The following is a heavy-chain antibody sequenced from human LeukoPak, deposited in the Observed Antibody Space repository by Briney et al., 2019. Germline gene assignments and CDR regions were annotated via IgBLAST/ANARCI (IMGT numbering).Heavy chain of an antibody. J-gene: IGHJ4*02. V-gene: IGHV4-34*01. Sequence: SETLSLTCSLECESYTAYYCSWIRQPPGKGLEWIGEINHSGSTNYNPSLKSRVTISVDTSKNQFSLKLNFVTAADTAVYYCARGPPLYSSSSGGGTFDYWGQGTLVTVSS. D-gene: IGHD6-6*01. CDR3: ARGPPLYSSSSGGGTFDY. CDR2: INHSGST. CDR1: CESYTAYY.